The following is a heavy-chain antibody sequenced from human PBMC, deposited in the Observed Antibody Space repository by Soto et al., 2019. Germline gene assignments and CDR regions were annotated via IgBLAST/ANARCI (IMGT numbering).Heavy chain of an antibody. CDR1: GFTFSSYW. D-gene: IGHD2-15*01. J-gene: IGHJ6*02. CDR2: INSDGSST. Sequence: PVGSLRLSCAASGFTFSSYWMHWVRQAPGKGLVWVSRINSDGSSTSYADSVKGRFTISRDNAKNTLYLQMNSLRAEDTAVYYCARLNYCSGGSCYHYYYYYGMDVWGQGTTVTVSS. V-gene: IGHV3-74*01. CDR3: ARLNYCSGGSCYHYYYYYGMDV.